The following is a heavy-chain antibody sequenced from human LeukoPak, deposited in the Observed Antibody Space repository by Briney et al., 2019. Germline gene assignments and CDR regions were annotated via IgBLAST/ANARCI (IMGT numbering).Heavy chain of an antibody. CDR2: IYTSGST. CDR1: GGSISSGSYY. J-gene: IGHJ4*02. CDR3: ARGGYYYDSSGYHGHFDY. D-gene: IGHD3-22*01. Sequence: SQTLSLTCTVSGGSISSGSYYWSWIRQPAGKGLEWIGRIYTSGSTNYNPSLKSRVTISVDTSKNQFSLKLSSVTAADTAVYYCARGGYYYDSSGYHGHFDYWGQGTLVTVSS. V-gene: IGHV4-61*02.